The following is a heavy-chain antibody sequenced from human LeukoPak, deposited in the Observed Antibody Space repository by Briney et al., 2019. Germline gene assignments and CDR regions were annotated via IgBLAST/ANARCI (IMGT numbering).Heavy chain of an antibody. CDR2: MNPNSGNT. CDR1: GYTFTSYD. D-gene: IGHD4-17*01. V-gene: IGHV1-8*01. Sequence: ASVKVSCKASGYTFTSYDINWVRQATGQGLEWMGWMNPNSGNTGYAQKFQGRVTMTRNTSISTAYMELRSLRSDDTAVYYCARVPDYGDYYYYGMDVWGQGTTVTVSS. CDR3: ARVPDYGDYYYYGMDV. J-gene: IGHJ6*02.